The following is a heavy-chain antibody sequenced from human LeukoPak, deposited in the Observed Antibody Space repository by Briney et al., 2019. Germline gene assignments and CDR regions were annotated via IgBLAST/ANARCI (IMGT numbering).Heavy chain of an antibody. CDR1: GGSISSGSYY. CDR3: ATYTYYYGSGSYYNLVDY. Sequence: SQTLSLTCTVSGGSISSGSYYWSWIRQPAGKGLEWIGRIYTSGSTNYNPSLKSRVTISVDTSKNQFSLRLSSETAADTAVYYCATYTYYYGSGSYYNLVDYWGQGTLVTVSS. D-gene: IGHD3-10*01. CDR2: IYTSGST. V-gene: IGHV4-61*02. J-gene: IGHJ4*02.